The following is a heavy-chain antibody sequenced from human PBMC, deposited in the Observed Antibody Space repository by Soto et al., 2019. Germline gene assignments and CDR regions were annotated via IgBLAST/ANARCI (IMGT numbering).Heavy chain of an antibody. CDR3: ARVEVVTADFFDY. V-gene: IGHV3-48*02. J-gene: IGHJ4*02. D-gene: IGHD2-21*02. CDR2: ISSSSSTI. CDR1: GFTFSSYS. Sequence: PAGSLRLSCAASGFTFSSYSMNWVRQAPGKGLEWVSYISSSSSTIYYADSVKGRFTISRDNAKNSLYLQMNSLRDEDTAVYYCARVEVVTADFFDYWGQGTLVTVSS.